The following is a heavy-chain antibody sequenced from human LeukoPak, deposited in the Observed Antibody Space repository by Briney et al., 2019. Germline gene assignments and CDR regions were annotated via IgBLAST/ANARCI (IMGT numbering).Heavy chain of an antibody. CDR2: ISNDGSNK. CDR3: AKDGYCSSTSCYPNHFDS. J-gene: IGHJ4*02. CDR1: GVTLSPYA. V-gene: IGHV3-30*18. D-gene: IGHD2-2*03. Sequence: AGSLRLSCAGSGVTLSPYAMHWVRQAPRKGLEWVALISNDGSNKYYADSVKGRFTISRDNSKNTLDLQMNSLRAEDTAVYYCAKDGYCSSTSCYPNHFDSWGQGTLVIVSS.